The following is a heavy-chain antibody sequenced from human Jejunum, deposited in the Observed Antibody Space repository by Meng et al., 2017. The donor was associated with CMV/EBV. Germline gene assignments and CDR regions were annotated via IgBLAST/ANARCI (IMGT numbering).Heavy chain of an antibody. V-gene: IGHV3-7*01. CDR3: VRGRFSGYCTGSSCPGVYYGMDV. D-gene: IGHD2-15*01. CDR2: IKQDGSET. Sequence: SWVRQAPGKGLEWVANIKQDGSETYYVDSVKGRFTVSRDNAKNSVYLQMNSLRAEDTAVYYCVRGRFSGYCTGSSCPGVYYGMDVWGQGTTVTVSS. J-gene: IGHJ6*02.